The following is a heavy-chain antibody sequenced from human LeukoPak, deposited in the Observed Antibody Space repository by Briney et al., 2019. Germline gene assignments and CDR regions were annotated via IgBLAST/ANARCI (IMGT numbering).Heavy chain of an antibody. CDR3: AVSNGGYGP. CDR1: GFSFSDYA. D-gene: IGHD5-12*01. Sequence: GGSLRLSCAVSGFSFSDYAMSWVRQAPGKGLEWVTAIGGTGIIGGTGSNTYYADSVKGRFTISRDNAKNTLFLQMNSLRAEDTAVYFCAVSNGGYGPWGQGALVTVSS. V-gene: IGHV3-23*01. J-gene: IGHJ5*02. CDR2: IGGTGIIGGTGSNT.